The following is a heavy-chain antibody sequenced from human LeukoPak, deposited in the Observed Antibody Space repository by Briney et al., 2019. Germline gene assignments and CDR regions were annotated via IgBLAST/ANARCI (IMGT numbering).Heavy chain of an antibody. D-gene: IGHD6-6*01. J-gene: IGHJ5*02. CDR2: INHSGST. CDR3: AREHKEESIAARPSRPRYNWFDP. CDR1: GGSFSGYY. Sequence: TSETLSLTCAVYGGSFSGYYWSWIRQPPGKGLEWIVEINHSGSTNYNPSLKSRVTISVDTSKNQFSLKLSSVTAADTAVYYCAREHKEESIAARPSRPRYNWFDPWGQGTLVTVSS. V-gene: IGHV4-34*01.